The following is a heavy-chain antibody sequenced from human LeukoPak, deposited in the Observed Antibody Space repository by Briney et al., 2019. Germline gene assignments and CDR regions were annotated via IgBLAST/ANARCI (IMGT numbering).Heavy chain of an antibody. CDR3: AELGITMIGGV. D-gene: IGHD3-10*02. CDR1: GFTFTAYT. Sequence: PGGSLRLSCAASGFTFTAYTINWVRQAPGKGLEWVSYISGSTTDIYYADSVKGRFTISRDNAKRSVYLQMNSLRAEDTAVYYCAELGITMIGGVWGKGTTVTISS. CDR2: ISGSTTDI. J-gene: IGHJ6*04. V-gene: IGHV3-21*01.